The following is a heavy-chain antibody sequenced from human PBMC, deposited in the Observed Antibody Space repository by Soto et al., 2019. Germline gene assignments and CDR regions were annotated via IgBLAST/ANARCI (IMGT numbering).Heavy chain of an antibody. Sequence: QVQLVQSGAEVKKPGASVKVSCKASGYTFTSYAMHWVRQAPGQRLEWMGWINAGNGNTKYSQKFQGRVTITRDTSASAGYMELGSLRSEDTAVYYCSRGLITIFGVVTFHYGFGPWGQGTLVTVSS. J-gene: IGHJ5*02. CDR2: INAGNGNT. CDR1: GYTFTSYA. D-gene: IGHD3-3*01. V-gene: IGHV1-3*01. CDR3: SRGLITIFGVVTFHYGFGP.